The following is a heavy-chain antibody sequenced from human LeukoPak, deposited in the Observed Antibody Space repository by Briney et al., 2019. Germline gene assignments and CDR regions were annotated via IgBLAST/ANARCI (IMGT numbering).Heavy chain of an antibody. V-gene: IGHV3-30*03. D-gene: IGHD2-2*01. Sequence: GGSLRLSCAASGFTFSSYGMHWVRQAPGKGLEWVAVISYDGSNKYYADSVKGRFTISRDNAKNSLYLQMNSLRAEDTAVYYCARVGPAAQYYFDYWGQGTLVTVSS. CDR3: ARVGPAAQYYFDY. CDR2: ISYDGSNK. J-gene: IGHJ4*02. CDR1: GFTFSSYG.